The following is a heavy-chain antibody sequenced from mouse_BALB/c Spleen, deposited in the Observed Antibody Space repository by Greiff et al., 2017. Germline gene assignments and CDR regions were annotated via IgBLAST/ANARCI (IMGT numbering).Heavy chain of an antibody. V-gene: IGHV5-17*02. CDR2: ISIGSSTI. D-gene: IGHD1-1*01. CDR1: GFTFSSFG. J-gene: IGHJ4*01. Sequence: EVKLVESGGGLVQPGGSRKLSCAASGFTFSSFGMHWVRQAPEKGLEWVAYISIGSSTIYYADTVKGRFTISRDNPTNTLFLQMTSLRSEDTAMYYCARRGTVVGPYAMDYWGQGTSVTVSS. CDR3: ARRGTVVGPYAMDY.